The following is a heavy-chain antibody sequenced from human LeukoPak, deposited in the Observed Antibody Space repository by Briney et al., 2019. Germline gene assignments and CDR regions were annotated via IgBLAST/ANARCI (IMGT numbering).Heavy chain of an antibody. Sequence: SETLSLTCTVSGDSISGYYWSWIRQPAGKRLEWIGRIYTSETTNYNPSLRSRVTMSIDTSKNQFSLRLSSVTAADTAVYHCARGLDRGYSYGNWFDPWGQGTLVTVSS. D-gene: IGHD5-18*01. CDR3: ARGLDRGYSYGNWFDP. CDR2: IYTSETT. CDR1: GDSISGYY. J-gene: IGHJ5*02. V-gene: IGHV4-4*07.